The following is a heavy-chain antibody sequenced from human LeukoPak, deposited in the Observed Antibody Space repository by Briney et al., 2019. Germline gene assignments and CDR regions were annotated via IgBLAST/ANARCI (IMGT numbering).Heavy chain of an antibody. CDR2: IYHSGST. V-gene: IGHV4-30-2*01. D-gene: IGHD3-10*01. CDR3: AQGQRLLWFGELLIWFDP. J-gene: IGHJ5*02. Sequence: SETLSLTCAVSGGSISSGGYSWSWIRQPPGKGLEWIGYIYHSGSTYYNPSLKSRVTISVDRSKNQFSLKLSSVTAADTAVYYCAQGQRLLWFGELLIWFDPWGQGTLVTVSS. CDR1: GGSISSGGYS.